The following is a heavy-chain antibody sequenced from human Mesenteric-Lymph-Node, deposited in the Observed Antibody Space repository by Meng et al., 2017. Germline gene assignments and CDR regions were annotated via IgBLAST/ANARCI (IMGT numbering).Heavy chain of an antibody. CDR3: AIRGNWGSSAGWYFDL. J-gene: IGHJ2*01. CDR2: IYTSGST. Sequence: SETLSLTCTVSGGSISSGSYYWSWIRQPAGKGLEWIGRIYTSGSTNYNPSLKSRVTISVDTSKNQFSLKLSSVTAADTAVYYCAIRGNWGSSAGWYFDLWGRGTLVTVSS. CDR1: GGSISSGSYY. V-gene: IGHV4-61*02. D-gene: IGHD7-27*01.